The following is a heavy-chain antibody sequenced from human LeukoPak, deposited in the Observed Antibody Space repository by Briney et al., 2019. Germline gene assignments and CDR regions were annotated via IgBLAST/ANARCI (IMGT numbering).Heavy chain of an antibody. CDR2: ISPNSGGT. V-gene: IGHV1-2*02. D-gene: IGHD3-10*01. J-gene: IGHJ4*02. CDR3: ARDMIQGVMGY. CDR1: GYTFSVYY. Sequence: ASVKVSCKGSGYTFSVYYIQWVRQAPGQRLEWMGWISPNSGGTYYAQRFQGRVTMTSDTSISTVYMELSRLRADGTAVYYCARDMIQGVMGYWGQGTLVTVSS.